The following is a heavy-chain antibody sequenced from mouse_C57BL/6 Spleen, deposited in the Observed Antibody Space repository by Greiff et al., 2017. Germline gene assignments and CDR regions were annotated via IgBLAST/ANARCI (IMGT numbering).Heavy chain of an antibody. CDR3: ARWGSLYYGYDDDGYYFDY. CDR1: GYTFTSYW. CDR2: IDPSDSYT. J-gene: IGHJ2*01. Sequence: QVHVKQPGAELVKPGASVKLSCKASGYTFTSYWMQWVKQRPGQGLEWIGEIDPSDSYTNYNQKFKGKATLTVDTSSSTAYMQLSSLTSEDSAVYYWARWGSLYYGYDDDGYYFDYWGQGTTLTVSS. D-gene: IGHD2-2*01. V-gene: IGHV1-50*01.